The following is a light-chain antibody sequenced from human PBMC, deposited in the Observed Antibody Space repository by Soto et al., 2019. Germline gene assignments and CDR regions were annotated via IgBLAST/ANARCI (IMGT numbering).Light chain of an antibody. CDR3: QQYNSWPIT. V-gene: IGKV3-15*01. CDR1: QSVSSKY. J-gene: IGKJ5*01. Sequence: EIVMTQSPATLSVSPGERATLSCRASQSVSSKYLAWYQQKPGQGPRLLVYRASTRTLGIPARFSGSESGTEFTLTISSLQSEDFAVYYCQQYNSWPITFGQGTRLEIK. CDR2: RAS.